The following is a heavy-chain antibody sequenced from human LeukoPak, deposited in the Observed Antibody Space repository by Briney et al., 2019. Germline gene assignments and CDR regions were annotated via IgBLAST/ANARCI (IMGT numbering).Heavy chain of an antibody. J-gene: IGHJ4*02. V-gene: IGHV4-4*02. D-gene: IGHD6-13*01. CDR3: ARGIAAADTQHDY. CDR1: GGSISSSNW. CDR2: IYHSGST. Sequence: SETLSLTCAVSGGSISSSNWWSWVRQPPGKGLEWIGEIYHSGSTNYNPSLKSRVTISVDKSKNQFSLKLSSVTAADTAVYYCARGIAAADTQHDYWGQGTLVTVSS.